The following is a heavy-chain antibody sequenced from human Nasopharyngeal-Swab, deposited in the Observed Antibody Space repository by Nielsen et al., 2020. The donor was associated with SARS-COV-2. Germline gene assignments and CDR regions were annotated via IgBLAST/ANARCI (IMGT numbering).Heavy chain of an antibody. CDR2: IHGYNGNT. D-gene: IGHD2-2*01. CDR3: AREMPSSSPDY. V-gene: IGHV1-18*01. CDR1: GYRFSSHV. J-gene: IGHJ4*02. Sequence: ASVKVSCKASGYRFSSHVINWVRQAPGQGLEWLGWIHGYNGNTHYAENFQGRVTLTIDTSMNTADMELRSLRSDDTAVYYCAREMPSSSPDYWGQGTLVTVSS.